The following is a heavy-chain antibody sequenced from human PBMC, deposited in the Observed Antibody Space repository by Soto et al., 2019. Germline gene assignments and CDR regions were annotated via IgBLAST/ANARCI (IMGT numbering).Heavy chain of an antibody. D-gene: IGHD6-19*01. Sequence: SLRLSCAASGFTFSSYAMSWVRQAPGKGLEWVSGISGSGGSTNYADSVKGRFTISRDNSKNTLYLQMNSLRAEDTAIYYCAKSLYPGIAVAGTYWGQGTLVTVSS. V-gene: IGHV3-23*01. CDR2: ISGSGGST. CDR3: AKSLYPGIAVAGTY. CDR1: GFTFSSYA. J-gene: IGHJ4*02.